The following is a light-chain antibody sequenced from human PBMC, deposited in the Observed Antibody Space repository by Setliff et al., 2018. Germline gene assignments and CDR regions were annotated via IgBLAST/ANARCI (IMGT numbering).Light chain of an antibody. J-gene: IGLJ1*01. Sequence: QSALAQPPSVSGAPGQRVTISCTGSSSNIVAGYDVHWYQQLPGTAPKLLIYGNSNRPSGVPDRFSGSKSGTSASLAITGLQAEDEADYYCQSYDSSLSALYVFGTGTKVTVL. V-gene: IGLV1-40*01. CDR1: SSNIVAGYD. CDR3: QSYDSSLSALYV. CDR2: GNS.